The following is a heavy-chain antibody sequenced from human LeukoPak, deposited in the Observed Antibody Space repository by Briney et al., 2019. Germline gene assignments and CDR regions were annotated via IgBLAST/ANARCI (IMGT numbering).Heavy chain of an antibody. CDR3: ARPTSRPSRYYGMDV. D-gene: IGHD4-11*01. Sequence: WASVKVSCKTSGYTFTSYDIMWVRQATGQGLEWVGWMNPNNGNTGYAQKFQGRVTMTSNTAISTAYMELSSLRSEDTAVYYCARPTSRPSRYYGMDVWGQGTTVTVSS. V-gene: IGHV1-8*01. CDR2: MNPNNGNT. CDR1: GYTFTSYD. J-gene: IGHJ6*02.